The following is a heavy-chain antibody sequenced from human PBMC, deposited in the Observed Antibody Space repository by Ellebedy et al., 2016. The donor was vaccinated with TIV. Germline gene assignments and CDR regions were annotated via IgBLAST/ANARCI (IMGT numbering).Heavy chain of an antibody. CDR3: ARGVDYDFWTGYYTAFDP. Sequence: SETLSLXXTVSGGSISGHYWNWVRQPPGKGLEWIAYIYDTGDTDYNPSLKSRVTISLETSKNQFSLRLTSLTAADTAVYYRARGVDYDFWTGYYTAFDPWGQGTLVTVSS. CDR1: GGSISGHY. V-gene: IGHV4-59*11. CDR2: IYDTGDT. D-gene: IGHD3-3*01. J-gene: IGHJ5*02.